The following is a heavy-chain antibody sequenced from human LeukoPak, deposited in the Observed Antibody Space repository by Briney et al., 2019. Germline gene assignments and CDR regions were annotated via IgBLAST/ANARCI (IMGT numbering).Heavy chain of an antibody. Sequence: GGSLRLSCAASGFTFSSYGMHWVRKAPGKGLKWGAVIWYDGSNKYYADSVKGRFTISRDNSKNTLYLQMNSLRAEDTAVYYCARDPRIAAADLFDYWGQGTLVTVSS. CDR3: ARDPRIAAADLFDY. CDR1: GFTFSSYG. CDR2: IWYDGSNK. J-gene: IGHJ4*02. D-gene: IGHD6-13*01. V-gene: IGHV3-33*01.